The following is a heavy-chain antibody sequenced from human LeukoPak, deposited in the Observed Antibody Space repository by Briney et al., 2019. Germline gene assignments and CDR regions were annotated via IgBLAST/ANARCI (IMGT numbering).Heavy chain of an antibody. J-gene: IGHJ5*02. V-gene: IGHV1-69*13. CDR3: ASARYCSSTSCYWFWFDP. CDR1: GGTFSSYA. Sequence: ASVKVSCKASGGTFSSYAISWVRQAPGQGLEWMGGIIPTFGTANYAQKFQGRVTITADESTSTAYMELSSLRSEDTAVYYCASARYCSSTSCYWFWFDPWGQGTLVTVSS. CDR2: IIPTFGTA. D-gene: IGHD2-2*01.